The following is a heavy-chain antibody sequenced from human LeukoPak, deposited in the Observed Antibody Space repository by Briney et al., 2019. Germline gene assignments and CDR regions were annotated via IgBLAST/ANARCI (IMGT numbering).Heavy chain of an antibody. V-gene: IGHV4-34*01. J-gene: IGHJ4*02. D-gene: IGHD2-15*01. CDR2: INHSGST. CDR1: GGSFSGYY. CDR3: ARRRRYCSGGSCYYFDY. Sequence: SETLSLTCAVYGGSFSGYYWSWIRQPPGKGLEWIGEINHSGSTNYNPSLRSRVTISVDTSKNQFSLKLSSVTAADTAVYYCARRRRYCSGGSCYYFDYRGQGTLVTVSS.